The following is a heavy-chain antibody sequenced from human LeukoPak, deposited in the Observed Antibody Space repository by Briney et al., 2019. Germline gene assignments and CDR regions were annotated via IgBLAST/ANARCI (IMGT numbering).Heavy chain of an antibody. D-gene: IGHD1-26*01. Sequence: PGGSLRLSCAASGFTFSSYSMNWVRQAPGKGLEWVSSISSGSSYIYYADSVKGRFTISRDNAKNSLYLQMNSLRAEDTAVYYCAREGDAYYYYYGMDVWGQGTTVTVSS. CDR1: GFTFSSYS. CDR3: AREGDAYYYYYGMDV. CDR2: ISSGSSYI. V-gene: IGHV3-21*01. J-gene: IGHJ6*02.